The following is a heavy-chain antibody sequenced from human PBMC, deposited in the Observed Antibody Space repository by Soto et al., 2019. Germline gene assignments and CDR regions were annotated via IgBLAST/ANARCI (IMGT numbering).Heavy chain of an antibody. D-gene: IGHD2-15*01. CDR1: GYTLTELS. V-gene: IGHV1-24*01. CDR3: ATDSRSFCYSRTCTGAFDI. CDR2: FDPEDGET. Sequence: GASVKVSCKVSGYTLTELSMHWVRQAPGKGLEWMGGFDPEDGETIYAQKFQGRVTMTEDTSTDTAYMELSSLRSEDTAVYYCATDSRSFCYSRTCTGAFDIWGQGTMVTVSS. J-gene: IGHJ3*02.